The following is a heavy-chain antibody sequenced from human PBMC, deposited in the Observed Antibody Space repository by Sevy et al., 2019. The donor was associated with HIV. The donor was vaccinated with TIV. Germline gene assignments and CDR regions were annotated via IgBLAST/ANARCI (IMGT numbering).Heavy chain of an antibody. D-gene: IGHD4-17*01. CDR1: GFSFSRYF. CDR2: INSDGSTT. J-gene: IGHJ4*02. CDR3: ARDTLGYGGKPNLELDL. Sequence: GGSLRLSCAASGFSFSRYFMHWVRQAPGKGLVWVARINSDGSTTNYADSVKGRFTVSRDNAKNTLYLELHSLRVEDTASYYCARDTLGYGGKPNLELDLWGQGTLVTVSS. V-gene: IGHV3-74*01.